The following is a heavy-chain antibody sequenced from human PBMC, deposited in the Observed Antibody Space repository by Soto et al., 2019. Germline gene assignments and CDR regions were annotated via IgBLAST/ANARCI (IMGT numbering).Heavy chain of an antibody. J-gene: IGHJ4*02. V-gene: IGHV3-23*01. CDR2: VSGGGGNT. Sequence: LRLSCAASGFTFSSYVMTWVRQAPGKGLEWVSSVSGGGGNTYYADSVKGRFTISRDNSKNTVYLHMNSLKAEDTAVYHCAKDGSYYESPTESDYWGPGTLVTVSS. CDR1: GFTFSSYV. CDR3: AKDGSYYESPTESDY. D-gene: IGHD3-22*01.